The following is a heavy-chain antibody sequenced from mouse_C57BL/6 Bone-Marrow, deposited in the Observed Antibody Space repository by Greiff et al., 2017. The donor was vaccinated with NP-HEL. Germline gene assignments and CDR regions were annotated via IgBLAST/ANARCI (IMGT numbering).Heavy chain of an antibody. CDR3: GRWYYYYGSSYN. CDR1: GYTFTDYY. D-gene: IGHD1-1*01. V-gene: IGHV1-19*01. CDR2: INPYNGCT. J-gene: IGHJ2*01. Sequence: EVQLQQSGPVLVKPGASVKMSCKASGYTFTDYYMNWVKQSHGKSLEWIGVINPYNGCTSYNQKFKGKATLTVDNSSSTAYMGLDSLTSEDSAGYYCGRWYYYYGSSYNWGQGPTLTVSS.